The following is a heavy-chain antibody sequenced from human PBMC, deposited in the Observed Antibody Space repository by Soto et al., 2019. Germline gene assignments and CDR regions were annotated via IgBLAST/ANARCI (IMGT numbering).Heavy chain of an antibody. D-gene: IGHD2-2*02. J-gene: IGHJ6*02. CDR3: ARGVSCSSTSCYTGDSSSWIYYYYYGMDV. CDR1: GGTFSSYA. V-gene: IGHV1-69*13. Sequence: SVKVSCKASGGTFSSYAISWLRQAPGQGLEWMGGIIPIFGTANYAQQFQRRVTITADESTSTAYMELSSLRSEDTAVYYCARGVSCSSTSCYTGDSSSWIYYYYYGMDVWGQGTTVTVSS. CDR2: IIPIFGTA.